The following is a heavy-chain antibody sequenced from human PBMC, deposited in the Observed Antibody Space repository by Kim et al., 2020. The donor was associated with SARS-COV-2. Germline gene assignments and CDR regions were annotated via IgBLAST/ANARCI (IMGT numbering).Heavy chain of an antibody. CDR2: IYHSGST. D-gene: IGHD3-10*01. CDR3: ARDRYYYGSGSSYNWFDP. CDR1: GYSISSGYY. J-gene: IGHJ5*02. Sequence: SETLSLTCTVSGYSISSGYYWGWIRQPPGKGLEWIGSIYHSGSTYYNPSLKSRVTISVDTSKNQFSLKLSSVTAADTAVYYCARDRYYYGSGSSYNWFDP. V-gene: IGHV4-38-2*02.